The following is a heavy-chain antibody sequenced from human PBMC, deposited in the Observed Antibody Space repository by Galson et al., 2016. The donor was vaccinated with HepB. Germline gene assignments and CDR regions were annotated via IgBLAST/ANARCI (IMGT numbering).Heavy chain of an antibody. J-gene: IGHJ4*02. CDR1: GFTFTSYA. D-gene: IGHD3-22*01. Sequence: SLRLSCAASGFTFTSYAMSCVRQAPRTGLDWVSAINGGGGFTYYADSATGPFTISRGNSKNTVALQMNSLRAEDTAVYYCSKYRDHSSGYYPLDSWGQGTLVAVSS. CDR3: SKYRDHSSGYYPLDS. CDR2: INGGGGFT. V-gene: IGHV3-23*01.